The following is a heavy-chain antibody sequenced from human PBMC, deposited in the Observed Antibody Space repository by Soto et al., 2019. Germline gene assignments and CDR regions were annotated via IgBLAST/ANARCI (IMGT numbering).Heavy chain of an antibody. J-gene: IGHJ4*02. CDR1: GFTFSTFD. D-gene: IGHD3-16*01. CDR2: IRGNDGST. Sequence: GGSLSVSCPASGFTFSTFDMTWVRQAPGEGLEWVSLIRGNDGSTHYADCVKGRFAISRDNSRNTLYLQMNSLRAEVTAVYFCLKGAWLDHCGQGNMVTVSS. CDR3: LKGAWLDH. V-gene: IGHV3-23*01.